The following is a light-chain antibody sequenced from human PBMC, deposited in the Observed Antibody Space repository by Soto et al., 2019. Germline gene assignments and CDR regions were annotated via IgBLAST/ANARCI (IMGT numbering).Light chain of an antibody. CDR3: QQYNSYSRFT. V-gene: IGKV1-5*01. J-gene: IGKJ3*01. CDR2: DAS. Sequence: DIQVTQSPSTLSASVGDRVTITCRASQSISSWLAWYQQKPGKAPKLLIYDASSLESGVPSRFSGSGSGTEFTLTISSLQPDDFATYYCQQYNSYSRFTFGPGTKVDIK. CDR1: QSISSW.